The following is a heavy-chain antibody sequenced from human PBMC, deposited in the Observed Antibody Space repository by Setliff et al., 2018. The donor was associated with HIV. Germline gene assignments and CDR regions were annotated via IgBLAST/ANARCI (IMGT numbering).Heavy chain of an antibody. D-gene: IGHD6-13*01. J-gene: IGHJ4*02. CDR3: AREVASAAAGTVDY. V-gene: IGHV4-39*07. CDR1: GGSIKSSSYY. Sequence: SETLSLTCTVSGGSIKSSSYYWGWIRQPPGKGLEWIGSIYYSGSTYYNPSLKSRVTISVDTSKNQFSLKLSSVTAADTAVYYCAREVASAAAGTVDYWGQGTLVTVSS. CDR2: IYYSGST.